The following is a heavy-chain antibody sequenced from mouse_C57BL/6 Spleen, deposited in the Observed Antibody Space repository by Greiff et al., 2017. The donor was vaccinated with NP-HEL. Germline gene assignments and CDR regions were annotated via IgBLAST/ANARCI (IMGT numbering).Heavy chain of an antibody. CDR1: GYTFTSYW. J-gene: IGHJ3*01. D-gene: IGHD1-1*01. CDR3: ARDPLRGSSYEFAY. CDR2: IDPNSGGT. V-gene: IGHV1-72*01. Sequence: QVQLQQPGAELVKPGASVKLSCKASGYTFTSYWKHWVKQRPGRGLEWIGRIDPNSGGTKYNEKFKSKATLTVDKPSSTAYMQLSSLTSEDSAVYYCARDPLRGSSYEFAYWGQGTLVTVSA.